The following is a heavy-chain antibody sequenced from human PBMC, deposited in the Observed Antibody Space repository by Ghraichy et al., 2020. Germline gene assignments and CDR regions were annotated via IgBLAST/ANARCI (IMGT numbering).Heavy chain of an antibody. Sequence: GESLNISCKGSGYSFTSYWISWVRQMPGKGLEWMGRIDPSDSYTNYSPSFQGHVTISADKSISTAYLQWSSLKASDTAMYYCARSTLYYDSSGYHYGVYYFDYWGQGTLVTVSS. CDR1: GYSFTSYW. V-gene: IGHV5-10-1*01. CDR2: IDPSDSYT. J-gene: IGHJ4*02. D-gene: IGHD3-22*01. CDR3: ARSTLYYDSSGYHYGVYYFDY.